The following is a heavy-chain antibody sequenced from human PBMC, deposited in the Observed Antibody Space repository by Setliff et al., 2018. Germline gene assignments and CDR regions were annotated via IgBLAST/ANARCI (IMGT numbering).Heavy chain of an antibody. Sequence: PSETLSLTCTVSGGSQSINSYYLSWIRQPPGKGLDWIGYIRYGGTDYSPSLKSRATISVDRSKNQVSLRLSSVTAADTAVYYCATRKSSGRLYYMDVWGKGTTVTVSS. V-gene: IGHV4-59*01. CDR3: ATRKSSGRLYYMDV. CDR2: IRYGGT. J-gene: IGHJ6*03. CDR1: GGSQSINSYY. D-gene: IGHD1-26*01.